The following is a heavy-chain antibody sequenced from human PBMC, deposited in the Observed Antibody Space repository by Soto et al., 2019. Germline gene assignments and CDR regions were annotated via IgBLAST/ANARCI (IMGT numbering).Heavy chain of an antibody. CDR1: GSSVNIRTYY. CDR2: IHYSGST. CDR3: ARGVTTMVRGVITHDFDY. D-gene: IGHD3-10*01. J-gene: IGHJ4*02. V-gene: IGHV4-61*01. Sequence: SETLSLTCTVPGSSVNIRTYYWSWIRQPPGKGLEWIGFIHYSGSTNYNPSLKSRVTISVDTSKNQFSLKLSSVTAADTAVYYCARGVTTMVRGVITHDFDYWGQGTLVTVSS.